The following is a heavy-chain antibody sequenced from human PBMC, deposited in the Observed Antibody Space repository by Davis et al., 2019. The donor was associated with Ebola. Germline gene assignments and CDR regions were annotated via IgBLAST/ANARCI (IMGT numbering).Heavy chain of an antibody. J-gene: IGHJ4*02. D-gene: IGHD2-15*01. CDR3: ARQGCSGSSCYPRHIDY. CDR1: GGSISSSSYY. V-gene: IGHV4-39*01. Sequence: PSETLSLTCTVSGGSISSSSYYWGWIRPPPGKGLEWIGSIYYSGSTYYNPSLKSRVTISVDTSKNQFSLKLSSVTAADTAVYDCARQGCSGSSCYPRHIDYWGQGTLVTVSS. CDR2: IYYSGST.